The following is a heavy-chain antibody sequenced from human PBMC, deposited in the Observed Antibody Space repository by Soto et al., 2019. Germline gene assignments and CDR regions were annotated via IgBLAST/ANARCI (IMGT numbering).Heavy chain of an antibody. CDR3: ARSMVPPDYYYYGMDV. J-gene: IGHJ6*02. V-gene: IGHV1-8*01. D-gene: IGHD3-10*01. CDR1: GYTFTSYD. Sequence: ASVKVSCKASGYTFTSYDINGVRQATGQGLEWMGWMNPNSGNTGYAQKFQGRVTMTRNTSISTAYMELSSLRSEDTAVYYCARSMVPPDYYYYGMDVWGQGTTVTVS. CDR2: MNPNSGNT.